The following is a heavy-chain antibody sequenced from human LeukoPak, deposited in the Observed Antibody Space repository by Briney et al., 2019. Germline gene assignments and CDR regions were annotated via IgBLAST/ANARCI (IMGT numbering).Heavy chain of an antibody. Sequence: SETLSLTCTVSGGSISSYYWSWIRQPPGKGLEWIGYIYHSGSTYYNPSLKSRVTISVDRSKNQFSLKLSSVTAADTAVYYCARDGGWESAVYYYYMDVWGKGTTVTVSS. CDR2: IYHSGST. J-gene: IGHJ6*03. V-gene: IGHV4-59*12. CDR3: ARDGGWESAVYYYYMDV. CDR1: GGSISSYY. D-gene: IGHD1-26*01.